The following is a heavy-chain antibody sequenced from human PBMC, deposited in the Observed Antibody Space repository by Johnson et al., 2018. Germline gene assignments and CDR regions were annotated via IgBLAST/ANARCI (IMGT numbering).Heavy chain of an antibody. D-gene: IGHD2-15*01. V-gene: IGHV3-23*01. CDR1: GFTFSSYA. CDR3: AKDLGGRVVDSTPDAFDI. Sequence: VQLLESGGGLVQPGGSLRLSCAASGFTFSSYAMSWVRQAPGKGLEWVSAISGSGGSTYYADSVKGRFTISRDNSKNTLYMQMNSLRAEDTAVYYCAKDLGGRVVDSTPDAFDIWGQGTMVTVSS. CDR2: ISGSGGST. J-gene: IGHJ3*02.